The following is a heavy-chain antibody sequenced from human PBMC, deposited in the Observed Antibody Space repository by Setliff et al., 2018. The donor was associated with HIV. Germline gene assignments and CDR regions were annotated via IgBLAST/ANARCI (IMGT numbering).Heavy chain of an antibody. D-gene: IGHD6-19*01. J-gene: IGHJ3*02. CDR2: ISAYNRNV. CDR3: ARVVDPGIAVATHAFDI. V-gene: IGHV1-18*01. Sequence: ASVKVSCKASGYTFTSYGVSWVRQAPGQGLEWMGWISAYNRNVNYSQKVQGRVTMTTDTSTSTAYMELKNLKSDDTAVYYCARVVDPGIAVATHAFDIWGQGTMVTVSS. CDR1: GYTFTSYG.